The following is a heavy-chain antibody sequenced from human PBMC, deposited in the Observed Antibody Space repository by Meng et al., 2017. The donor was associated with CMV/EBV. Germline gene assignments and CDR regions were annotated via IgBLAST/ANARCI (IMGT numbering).Heavy chain of an antibody. D-gene: IGHD4-17*01. Sequence: VKGAGKASGGTFSSYTISWVRQAPGQGLEWMGRIIPILGIANYAQKFQGRVTITADKSTSTAYMELSSLRSEDTAVYYCASFRGEPSWGQGTLVTVSS. CDR2: IIPILGIA. J-gene: IGHJ5*02. CDR3: ASFRGEPS. V-gene: IGHV1-69*02. CDR1: GGTFSSYT.